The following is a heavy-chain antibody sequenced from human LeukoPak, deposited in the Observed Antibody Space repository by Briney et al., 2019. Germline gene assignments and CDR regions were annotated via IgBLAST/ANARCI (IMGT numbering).Heavy chain of an antibody. V-gene: IGHV3-23*01. CDR2: ISGSGGST. CDR1: GFTFSSYA. J-gene: IGHJ4*02. D-gene: IGHD3-10*01. Sequence: GGSLRLSCAASGFTFSSYAMNWVRQAPGKGLEWVSAISGSGGSTYYADSVKGRLTISRDNSKNTLYLQMNSLRAEDTAVYYCAKGTTTMIRRTYFDYWGQGTLVTVSS. CDR3: AKGTTTMIRRTYFDY.